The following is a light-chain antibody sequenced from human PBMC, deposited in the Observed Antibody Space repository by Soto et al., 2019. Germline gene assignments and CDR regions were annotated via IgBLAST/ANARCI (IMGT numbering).Light chain of an antibody. CDR3: TSYTSSGTLV. V-gene: IGLV2-14*01. J-gene: IGLJ1*01. Sequence: QSALTQPASVSGSPGQSITISCTGTRSDVGDNTYVSWYQQHPGEAPKFMIYEVSNRPSGVSDRFSGSKSGNTASLTISGLQPEDEADYYCTSYTSSGTLVFGTGTKLTVL. CDR2: EVS. CDR1: RSDVGDNTY.